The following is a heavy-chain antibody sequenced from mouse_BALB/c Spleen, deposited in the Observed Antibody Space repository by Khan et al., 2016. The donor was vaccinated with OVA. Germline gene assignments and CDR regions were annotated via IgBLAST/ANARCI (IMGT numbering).Heavy chain of an antibody. Sequence: EVELVESGGDLVKPGGSLNLSCAASGFTFSTYGMSWVRQTPDKRLEWVATVSTGGSYTYYPDSVKGRFTISRDNAKNTLDLQMSGLKSEDTAMFYCTRLAYYYDSEGIAYWGQGTLVTVSA. D-gene: IGHD1-1*01. CDR1: GFTFSTYG. J-gene: IGHJ3*01. V-gene: IGHV5-6*01. CDR3: TRLAYYYDSEGIAY. CDR2: VSTGGSYT.